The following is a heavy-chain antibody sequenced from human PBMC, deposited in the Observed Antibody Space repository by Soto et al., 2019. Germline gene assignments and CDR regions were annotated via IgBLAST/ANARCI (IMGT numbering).Heavy chain of an antibody. Sequence: PGGSLRLSCAASGFTFSSYAMTWVRQTPGKGLEWVSTISDTGSSTFYADSGKGRFTISRDNPKNTLYLQMNSLRAEDTAVYYCVKEVRYYYDSSGYYYRAFDYWGQGTLVTVSS. CDR2: ISDTGSST. V-gene: IGHV3-23*01. J-gene: IGHJ4*02. CDR1: GFTFSSYA. CDR3: VKEVRYYYDSSGYYYRAFDY. D-gene: IGHD3-22*01.